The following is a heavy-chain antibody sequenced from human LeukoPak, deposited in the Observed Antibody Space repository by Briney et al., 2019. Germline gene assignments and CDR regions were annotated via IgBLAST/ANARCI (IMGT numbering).Heavy chain of an antibody. CDR1: GYTFTSYY. CDR2: INPSGGST. D-gene: IGHD2-2*02. Sequence: ASVKVSCKASGYTFTSYYMHWVRQAPGQGLEWMGIINPSGGSTSYAQKFQGRVTMTRDTSISTAYMELRGLRSEDTAVYYCVRDGEGAAISVNYWFDPWGQGTLVTVSS. J-gene: IGHJ5*02. V-gene: IGHV1-46*01. CDR3: VRDGEGAAISVNYWFDP.